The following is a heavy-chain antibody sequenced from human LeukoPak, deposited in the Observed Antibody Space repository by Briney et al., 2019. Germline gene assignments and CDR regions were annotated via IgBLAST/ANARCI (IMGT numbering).Heavy chain of an antibody. J-gene: IGHJ4*02. CDR1: GYTFTGYY. Sequence: ASVKVSCKASGYTFTGYYMHWVRQAPGQGLEWMGWINPNSGGTNYAQKFQDRVTMTRDTSISTAYMELSRLRSDDTAVYYCARPEYYYDSSGYPAYWGQGTLVTVSS. CDR3: ARPEYYYDSSGYPAY. D-gene: IGHD3-22*01. CDR2: INPNSGGT. V-gene: IGHV1-2*02.